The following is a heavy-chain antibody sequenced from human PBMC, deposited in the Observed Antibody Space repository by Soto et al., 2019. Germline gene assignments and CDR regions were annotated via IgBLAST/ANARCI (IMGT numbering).Heavy chain of an antibody. CDR1: GYTFTGYY. V-gene: IGHV1-2*02. CDR3: AREGPYDSSGYYPNYYYYGMDV. Sequence: VKVSCKASGYTFTGYYMHWVRQAPGQGLEWMGWINPNSGGTNYAQKFQGRVTMTRDTSISTAYMELSRLRSDDTAVYYCAREGPYDSSGYYPNYYYYGMDVWGQGTTVTV. J-gene: IGHJ6*02. CDR2: INPNSGGT. D-gene: IGHD3-22*01.